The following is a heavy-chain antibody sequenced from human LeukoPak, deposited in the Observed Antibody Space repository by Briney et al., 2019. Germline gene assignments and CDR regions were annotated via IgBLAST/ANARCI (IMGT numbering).Heavy chain of an antibody. CDR3: AKGRYSYGSYYFDY. CDR1: GFTFSSYA. V-gene: IGHV3-23*01. D-gene: IGHD5-18*01. Sequence: GGSLRLSCAASGFTFSSYAMSWVRQAPGKGLEWVSAISGSGGSTYYADSVKGRFTISRDNSKNTLDLQMNSLRAEDTAAYYCAKGRYSYGSYYFDYWGQGTLVTVSS. CDR2: ISGSGGST. J-gene: IGHJ4*02.